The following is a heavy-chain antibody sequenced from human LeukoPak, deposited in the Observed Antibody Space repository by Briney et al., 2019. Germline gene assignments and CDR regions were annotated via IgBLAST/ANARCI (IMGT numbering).Heavy chain of an antibody. CDR2: IKRDGSQI. J-gene: IGHJ3*02. Sequence: GGSLRLSCVSSGFTFSNDWMTWGRQAPGKGLEWVANIKRDGSQIHYADSVKGRFTISRDNTRNSLFLQMNSLRVEDTALYYCARDTTRSSGSTYFDALDMWSQGTMVSVSS. V-gene: IGHV3-7*01. CDR1: GFTFSNDW. D-gene: IGHD1-1*01. CDR3: ARDTTRSSGSTYFDALDM.